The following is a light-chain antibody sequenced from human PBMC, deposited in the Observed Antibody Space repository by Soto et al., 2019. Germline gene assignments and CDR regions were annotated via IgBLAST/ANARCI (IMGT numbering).Light chain of an antibody. CDR3: QQTYSTPWT. V-gene: IGKV1-5*01. CDR1: QSISSW. Sequence: DIQMTQSPSTLSASLGDRVTITCRASQSISSWLAWYQQKPGKAPKLLIYDASNLESGVPSRFSGSASGTDFTLTISSLQPEDFATYHCQQTYSTPWTFGQGTKVDI. J-gene: IGKJ1*01. CDR2: DAS.